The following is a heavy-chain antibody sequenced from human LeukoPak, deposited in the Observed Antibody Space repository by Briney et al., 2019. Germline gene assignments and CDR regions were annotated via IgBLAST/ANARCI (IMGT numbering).Heavy chain of an antibody. V-gene: IGHV4-59*01. J-gene: IGHJ6*03. CDR3: ARVKMSRDNVYYYYYLDV. CDR2: ILYSGST. D-gene: IGHD1-1*01. Sequence: SETLSLTCTVSGGSISPYYWNWIRQPPGKGLEWVGHILYSGSTTSTPSLKSRVNISIAKSKNQFSLNLTSVTAADTAVYYCARVKMSRDNVYYYYYLDVWGKGTTVTVSS. CDR1: GGSISPYY.